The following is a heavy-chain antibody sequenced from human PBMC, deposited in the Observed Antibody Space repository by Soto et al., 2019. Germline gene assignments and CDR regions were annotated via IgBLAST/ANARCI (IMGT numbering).Heavy chain of an antibody. CDR3: GRNGNIGYDYIQY. J-gene: IGHJ4*02. D-gene: IGHD5-12*01. Sequence: SETLSLTCTVSGGSISSSTYYWGWIRQPPGKGLDWIGSFYYSGSTYHDPSLESRVTMSADTSKNQFSLKLSSVTAEETAVYYWGRNGNIGYDYIQYWGQGNLVTVSS. V-gene: IGHV4-39*01. CDR2: FYYSGST. CDR1: GGSISSSTYY.